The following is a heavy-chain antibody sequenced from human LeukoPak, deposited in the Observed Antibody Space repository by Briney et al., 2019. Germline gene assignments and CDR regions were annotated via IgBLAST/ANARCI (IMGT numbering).Heavy chain of an antibody. V-gene: IGHV4-34*01. Sequence: PSETLSLTCAVYGGSFSGYYWSWIRQPPGKGLEWIGEINHSGSTNYNPSLKSRVTISVDTSKNQFSLKLSSVTAADTAVYYCARWRTSGYSSSWHRYYYYYGKDVWGKGTTVTVSS. CDR1: GGSFSGYY. J-gene: IGHJ6*04. CDR3: ARWRTSGYSSSWHRYYYYYGKDV. CDR2: INHSGST. D-gene: IGHD6-13*01.